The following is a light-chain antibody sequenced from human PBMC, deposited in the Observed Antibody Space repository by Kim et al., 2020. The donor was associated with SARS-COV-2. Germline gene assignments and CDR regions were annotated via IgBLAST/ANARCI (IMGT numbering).Light chain of an antibody. CDR2: DAS. CDR3: QKYKSVPFT. V-gene: IGKV1-27*01. Sequence: ASVGDRVTITCRASQDISNYLAWYQQRPGKVPKLLIFDASTLQSGVPSRFSGSGSGTDFTLTISSLQPEDVATYYCQKYKSVPFTFGPGTKVDIK. CDR1: QDISNY. J-gene: IGKJ3*01.